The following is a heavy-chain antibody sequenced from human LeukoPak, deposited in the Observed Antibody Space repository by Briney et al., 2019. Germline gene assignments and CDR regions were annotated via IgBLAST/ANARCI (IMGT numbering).Heavy chain of an antibody. V-gene: IGHV1-2*02. D-gene: IGHD6-13*01. CDR1: GYTFTGYY. CDR3: ARRVASSSSWYDY. CDR2: INPNSGGT. J-gene: IGHJ4*02. Sequence: WASVKVFCKASGYTFTGYYMHWVPQAPGQGLEGMRWINPNSGGTNYAQKVEGRVTMTRDTSISTAYMELSRLRSDDTAVYYCARRVASSSSWYDYWGQGTLVTVSS.